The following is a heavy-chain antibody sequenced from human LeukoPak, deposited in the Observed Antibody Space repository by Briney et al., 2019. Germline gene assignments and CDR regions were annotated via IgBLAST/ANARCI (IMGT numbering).Heavy chain of an antibody. D-gene: IGHD3-3*01. CDR2: XXXXTDGGAP. CDR3: XTDPRSGTIFGVVKGSEYYFDY. CDR1: GFTFSNAC. J-gene: IGHJ4*02. Sequence: AGSLRLSCAGSGFTFSNACLXWLRQAPGKXXXXXXXXXXXTDGGAPAYAAPVKGRINIPRDDSKNTLYVQMNSQKTEDTAVYXXXTDPRSGTIFGVVKGSEYYFDYWGQGTVVTVSS. V-gene: IGHV3-15*01.